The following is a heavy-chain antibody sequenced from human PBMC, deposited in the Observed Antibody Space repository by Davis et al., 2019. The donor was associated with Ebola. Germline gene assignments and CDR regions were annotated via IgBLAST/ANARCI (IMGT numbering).Heavy chain of an antibody. D-gene: IGHD5-12*01. V-gene: IGHV1-46*01. CDR2: INPSGGST. CDR1: GYTFTSYY. CDR3: AREGERYGYERDYGMDV. J-gene: IGHJ6*04. Sequence: AASVKVSCKASGYTFTSYYMHWVRQAPGHGLEWMGIINPSGGSTSYAQKFQGRVTMTRDTSTSTVYMELSSLRSEDTAMYYCAREGERYGYERDYGMDVWGKGTTVTVSS.